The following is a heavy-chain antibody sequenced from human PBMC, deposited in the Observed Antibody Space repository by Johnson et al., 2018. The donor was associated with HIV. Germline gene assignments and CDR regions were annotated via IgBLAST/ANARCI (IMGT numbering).Heavy chain of an antibody. CDR1: GFNVSTNN. Sequence: VQLVESGGGLIQPGGSLGLSCAASGFNVSTNNMNWVRQAPGKGLEWVSVTYSGGSTYYADSVKGRFNISRDISKNTLYLQMNSLRAEDTAVYYCAASVYYYDSSGYFAFDIWGQGTMVTVSS. CDR2: TYSGGST. D-gene: IGHD3-22*01. V-gene: IGHV3-53*01. CDR3: AASVYYYDSSGYFAFDI. J-gene: IGHJ3*02.